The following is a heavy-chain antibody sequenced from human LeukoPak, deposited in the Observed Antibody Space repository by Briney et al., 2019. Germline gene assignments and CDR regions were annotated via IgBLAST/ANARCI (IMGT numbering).Heavy chain of an antibody. V-gene: IGHV1-69*05. D-gene: IGHD3-10*01. CDR1: GDISNNYV. Sequence: SVKVSCKTSGDISNNYVITWVRQAPGQGLEWMGGVIPLFNTPNYAQRFQGRVTITTDQSTHTSYMELRSLRSEDTAVYYCARVDRNHFYIDVWGRGTTVTVSS. CDR2: VIPLFNTP. J-gene: IGHJ6*03. CDR3: ARVDRNHFYIDV.